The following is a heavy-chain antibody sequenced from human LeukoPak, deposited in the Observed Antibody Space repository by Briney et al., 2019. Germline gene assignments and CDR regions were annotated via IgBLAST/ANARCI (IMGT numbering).Heavy chain of an antibody. Sequence: SVKVSCKASGYTFTNYYMHWVRQAPGQGLEWMGGIIPIFGTANYAQKFQGRVTITADESTSTAYMELSSLGSEDTAVYYCARDWEAVTTVTPTTQYYYYYYGMDVWGQGTTVTVSS. D-gene: IGHD4-17*01. V-gene: IGHV1-69*13. J-gene: IGHJ6*02. CDR3: ARDWEAVTTVTPTTQYYYYYYGMDV. CDR1: GYTFTNYY. CDR2: IIPIFGTA.